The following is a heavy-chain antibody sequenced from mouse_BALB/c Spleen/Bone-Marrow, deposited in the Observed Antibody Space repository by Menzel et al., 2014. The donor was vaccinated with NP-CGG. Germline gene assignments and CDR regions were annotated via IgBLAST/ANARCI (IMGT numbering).Heavy chain of an antibody. CDR3: TTLARSDFDY. J-gene: IGHJ2*01. Sequence: EVQLVEPGTVLARPGAAVKMSCKASGYTFSNYWMHWVKQRPGQGLEWIGTIYPGNSDTTYNQKFKGKAKLTAVTSTSTAYMELSSLTNEDSAVYYCTTLARSDFDYWGQGTTLTVSS. V-gene: IGHV1-5*01. D-gene: IGHD3-1*01. CDR1: GYTFSNYW. CDR2: IYPGNSDT.